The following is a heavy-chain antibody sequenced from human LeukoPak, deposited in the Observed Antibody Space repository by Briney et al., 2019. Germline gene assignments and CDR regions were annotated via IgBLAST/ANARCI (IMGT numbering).Heavy chain of an antibody. CDR3: ARFVTYYSTLEAFDI. V-gene: IGHV4-59*01. CDR2: IYYSGSS. Sequence: PSETLSLTCTVPGGSISSYYWSWIRQPPGKGLEWIGYIYYSGSSNYNPYLKSRVTISVDTSKNQFSLKLSSVTAADTAVYYCARFVTYYSTLEAFDIWGQGTMVTVSS. D-gene: IGHD3-10*01. CDR1: GGSISSYY. J-gene: IGHJ3*02.